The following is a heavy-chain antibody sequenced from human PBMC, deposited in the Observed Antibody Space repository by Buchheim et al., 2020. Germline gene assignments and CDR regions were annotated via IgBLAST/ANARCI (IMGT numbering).Heavy chain of an antibody. J-gene: IGHJ4*02. V-gene: IGHV2-70*01. CDR3: ARVLCFDYGWGSYPDY. D-gene: IGHD3-16*02. CDR1: GFSLTTSGMC. CDR2: IDWDDDK. Sequence: QVTLRESGPALVKPTQTLTLTCTFSGFSLTTSGMCVSWIRQPPGKALEWLGIIDWDDDKYYSPSLKNRLTIYKDTSTNQLPFTMTNMDPVDTATYYCARVLCFDYGWGSYPDYWGQGAL.